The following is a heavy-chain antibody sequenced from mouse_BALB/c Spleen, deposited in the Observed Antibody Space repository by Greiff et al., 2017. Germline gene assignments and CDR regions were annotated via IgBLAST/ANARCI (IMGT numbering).Heavy chain of an antibody. CDR3: ARAPYRYGLLDY. J-gene: IGHJ4*01. CDR2: IRNKANGYTT. V-gene: IGHV7-3*02. Sequence: EVKLVESGGGLVQPGGSLRLSCATSGFTFTDYYMSWVRQPPGKALEWLGFIRNKANGYTTEYSASVKGRFTISRDNSQSILYLQMNTLRAEDSATYYCARAPYRYGLLDYWGQGTSVTVSS. D-gene: IGHD2-14*01. CDR1: GFTFTDYY.